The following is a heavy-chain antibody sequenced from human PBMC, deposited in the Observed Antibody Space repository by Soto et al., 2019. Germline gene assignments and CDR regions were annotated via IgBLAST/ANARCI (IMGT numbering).Heavy chain of an antibody. D-gene: IGHD2-15*01. CDR2: IKQDGSEK. J-gene: IGHJ4*02. CDR3: ARGRGCSAGSCHNFDY. V-gene: IGHV3-7*05. CDR1: GFTFRGYW. Sequence: EVQLVESGGGLVQPGGSLRLSCAASGFTFRGYWMSWVRQAPGKGLEWVAKIKQDGSEKYYVDSVKGRFTISRDNAKTSLYLQMNRLRADDTAMYYWARGRGCSAGSCHNFDYWGQGTLVTVSS.